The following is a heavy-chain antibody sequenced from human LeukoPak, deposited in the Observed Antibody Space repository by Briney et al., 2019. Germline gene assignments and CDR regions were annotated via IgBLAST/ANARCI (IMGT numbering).Heavy chain of an antibody. CDR2: IYYVGNT. V-gene: IGHV4-39*07. CDR3: ARTRDYYSPAFDI. Sequence: PSETLSLTCSVSGGSISSSAYYWGWIRQPPGKGLEWIGIIYYVGNTYYNPSLKSRVTISVDTSKNQFSLKLSSVTAADTAVYYCARTRDYYSPAFDIWGQGGMVAVSS. D-gene: IGHD3-3*01. CDR1: GGSISSSAYY. J-gene: IGHJ3*02.